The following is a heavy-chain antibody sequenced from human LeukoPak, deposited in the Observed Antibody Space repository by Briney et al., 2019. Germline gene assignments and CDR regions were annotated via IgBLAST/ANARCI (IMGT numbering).Heavy chain of an antibody. CDR1: GFSFDDYA. Sequence: PGGSLRLSCAASGFSFDDYAMHWVRQAPGKGLEWVAVIWYDGSTKYYADSVKGRFTISRDNSKNTLYLQMNSLRAEDTAVYYCARAFYDSSGYYLPDDYWGQGTLVTVSS. J-gene: IGHJ4*02. V-gene: IGHV3-33*08. CDR2: IWYDGSTK. CDR3: ARAFYDSSGYYLPDDY. D-gene: IGHD3-22*01.